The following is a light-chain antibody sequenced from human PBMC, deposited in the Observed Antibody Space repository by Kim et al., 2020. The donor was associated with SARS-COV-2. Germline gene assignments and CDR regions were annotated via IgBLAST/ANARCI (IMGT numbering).Light chain of an antibody. J-gene: IGKJ5*01. Sequence: ASVGDRLTITCRSSQNISNYLNWYQHKPGEAPKVLIYDAYSLHLEVPSRFSGSGSGTDFTLSITSLQPEDFATYYCQQTYSMPITFGQGTRLEIK. CDR3: QQTYSMPIT. V-gene: IGKV1-39*01. CDR2: DAY. CDR1: QNISNY.